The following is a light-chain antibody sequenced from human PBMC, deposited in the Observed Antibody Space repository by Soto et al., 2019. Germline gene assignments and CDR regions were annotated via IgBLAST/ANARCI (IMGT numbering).Light chain of an antibody. CDR3: SSYTSLNTVI. V-gene: IGLV2-8*01. CDR2: EVS. CDR1: SSDVGGYNY. J-gene: IGLJ2*01. Sequence: QSVLTQPPSASGSPGQSVTISCTGTSSDVGGYNYVSWYQQHPGKAPKLMIYEVSKRPSGVPDRFSGSKSGSTASLTISGLQADDEADYYCSSYTSLNTVIFGGGTKLTVL.